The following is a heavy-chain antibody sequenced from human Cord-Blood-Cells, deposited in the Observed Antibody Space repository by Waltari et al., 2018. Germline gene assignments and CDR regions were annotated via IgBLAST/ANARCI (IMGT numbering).Heavy chain of an antibody. CDR3: ARSDFDSGYEYYFDY. D-gene: IGHD5-12*01. J-gene: IGHJ4*02. V-gene: IGHV1-18*04. Sequence: QVQLVQSGAEVKKPGASVKVSCKASGYTFPSYGISWGRQAPGQGLEGMGGISAYNGNTNNAQKLHGRVTMTTDTSTTTAYVALRGVRSDDAAVYYCARSDFDSGYEYYFDYWGQGTLVTVAS. CDR1: GYTFPSYG. CDR2: ISAYNGNT.